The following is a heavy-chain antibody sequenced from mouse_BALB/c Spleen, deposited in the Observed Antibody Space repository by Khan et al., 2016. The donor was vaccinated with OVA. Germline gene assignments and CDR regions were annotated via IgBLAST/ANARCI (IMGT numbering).Heavy chain of an antibody. V-gene: IGHV5-6*01. Sequence: EVELVESGGDLVKPGGSLKLSCEASGFTFSSYGMSWVRQTPDKRLEWVATISNGGSYTYYPDSVKGRLTISRDNAKNTLYLQMSSLKSEDTAMYYCAEHRCTSPAAWFAYWGQGTLVTVSA. CDR1: GFTFSSYG. J-gene: IGHJ3*01. CDR3: AEHRCTSPAAWFAY. CDR2: ISNGGSYT.